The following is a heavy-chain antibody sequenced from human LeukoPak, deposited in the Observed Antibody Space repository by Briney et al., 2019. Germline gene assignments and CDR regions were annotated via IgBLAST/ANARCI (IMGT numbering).Heavy chain of an antibody. CDR3: ARDSGGQGDDY. V-gene: IGHV3-21*01. D-gene: IGHD2-15*01. CDR1: GFTFSSYS. CDR2: ISSSSSYI. Sequence: GGSLRLSCAASGFTFSSYSMNWVRQAPGKGPEWVSSISSSSSYIYYADSVKGRFTISRDNAKNSLYLQMNSLRAEDTAVYYCARDSGGQGDDYWGQGTLVTVSS. J-gene: IGHJ4*02.